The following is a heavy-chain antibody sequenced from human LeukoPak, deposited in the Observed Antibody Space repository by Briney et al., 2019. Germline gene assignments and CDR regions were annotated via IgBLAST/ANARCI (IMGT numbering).Heavy chain of an antibody. J-gene: IGHJ4*02. D-gene: IGHD6-19*01. CDR3: ARDSSVAGTNEFDY. Sequence: GGSLRLSCAASGFTFSSHSMNWVRQAPGKGLEWVAVIWYDGSNKYYADSVKGRFTISRDNSKNTLYLQMNSLRAEDTAVYYCARDSSVAGTNEFDYWGQGTLVTVSS. CDR1: GFTFSSHS. V-gene: IGHV3-33*08. CDR2: IWYDGSNK.